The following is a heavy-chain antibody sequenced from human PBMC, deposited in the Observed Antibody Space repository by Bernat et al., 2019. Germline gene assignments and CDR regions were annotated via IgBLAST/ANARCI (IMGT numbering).Heavy chain of an antibody. V-gene: IGHV4-59*01. J-gene: IGHJ4*02. D-gene: IGHD3-10*01. CDR2: IYYSGST. CDR3: ATDSAYPFDY. Sequence: QVQLQESGPGLVKPSETLSLTCTVSGGSISSSYWSWIRQPPGKGLEWIGYIYYSGSTNYNPSLKSRVTISVDTSKNQFSLKLSSVTAADTAVYYCATDSAYPFDYWGQGTLVTVSS. CDR1: GGSISSSY.